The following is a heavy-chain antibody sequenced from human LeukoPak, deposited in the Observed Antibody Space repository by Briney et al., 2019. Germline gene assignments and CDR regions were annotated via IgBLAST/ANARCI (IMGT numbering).Heavy chain of an antibody. D-gene: IGHD4-17*01. J-gene: IGHJ4*02. Sequence: PGGSLRLSCAASGFTLSSYWMSWVRHAPGKGLEWVAHIKKDGSEKYYVDSVKGRFTISRDNATNSLYLQMNSLSAEDTAVYYCARDMATVTTSPSDYWGQGTLVTVSS. CDR3: ARDMATVTTSPSDY. V-gene: IGHV3-7*01. CDR1: GFTLSSYW. CDR2: IKKDGSEK.